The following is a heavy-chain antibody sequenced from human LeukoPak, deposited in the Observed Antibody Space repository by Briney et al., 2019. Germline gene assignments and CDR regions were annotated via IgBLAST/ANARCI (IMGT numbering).Heavy chain of an antibody. J-gene: IGHJ4*02. Sequence: ASVKVSCKASGYTFTSYGNSWVQQAPGQGLEWMGWISAYNGNTNYAQKLQGRVTMTTDTSTSTAYMELRSLRSDDTAVYYCARVGGGSSWLLFDYWGQGTLVTVSS. CDR3: ARVGGGSSWLLFDY. CDR1: GYTFTSYG. D-gene: IGHD6-13*01. V-gene: IGHV1-18*01. CDR2: ISAYNGNT.